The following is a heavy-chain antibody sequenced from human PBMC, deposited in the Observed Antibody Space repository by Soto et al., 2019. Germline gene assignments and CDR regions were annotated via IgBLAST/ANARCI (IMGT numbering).Heavy chain of an antibody. D-gene: IGHD6-13*01. Sequence: EVQLLESGGGLVQPGGSLRLSCAASGFTFSSYAMSWVRQAPGKGLEWVSAISGSGGSTYYADSVKGRFTISRDNSKNTLYLQMNSLRAEDTAVYYCAKESEDSSSWDPGYFDLWGRGTLVTVSS. V-gene: IGHV3-23*01. J-gene: IGHJ2*01. CDR2: ISGSGGST. CDR1: GFTFSSYA. CDR3: AKESEDSSSWDPGYFDL.